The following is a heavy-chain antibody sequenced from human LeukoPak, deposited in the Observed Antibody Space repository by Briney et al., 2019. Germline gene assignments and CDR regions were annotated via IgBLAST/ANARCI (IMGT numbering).Heavy chain of an antibody. V-gene: IGHV3-23*01. D-gene: IGHD3-22*01. CDR2: ISGTGGNT. CDR1: GFTFSSYA. CDR3: AKAQSSGFYWYFDC. J-gene: IGHJ4*02. Sequence: GGSLRLSCAASGFTFSSYAMSWVRQDPGKGMEWVSAISGTGGNTYYADSVKGRFTISRDNSKNTLYLQMNSLRDEDTAVYYCAKAQSSGFYWYFDCWGQGTLVTVSS.